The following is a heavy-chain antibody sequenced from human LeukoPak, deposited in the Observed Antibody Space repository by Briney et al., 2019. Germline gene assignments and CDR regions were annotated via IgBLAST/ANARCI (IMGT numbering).Heavy chain of an antibody. Sequence: GVSLRLSCAASGFTFSTYSMKWVRQAPGKGLEWVSFISSSSGTIYYADSVKGRFTISRDNAKNSLYLQMNGLRDEDTAVYYCARDQSDYYGSGSYSEGSYWGQGTLVTVSS. J-gene: IGHJ4*02. CDR3: ARDQSDYYGSGSYSEGSY. CDR2: ISSSSGTI. V-gene: IGHV3-48*02. D-gene: IGHD3-10*01. CDR1: GFTFSTYS.